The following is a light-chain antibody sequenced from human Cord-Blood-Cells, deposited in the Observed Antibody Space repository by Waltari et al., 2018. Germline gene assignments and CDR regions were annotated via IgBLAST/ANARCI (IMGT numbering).Light chain of an antibody. J-gene: IGKJ1*01. Sequence: EIVMTQSPATLSVSSGASATHSCRASQSVSSNLAWYQQKPGQAPRLLIYGASTRATGIPARFSGSGSGTEFTLTISSLQSEDFAVYYCQQYNNWPPWTFGQGTKVEIK. CDR2: GAS. CDR3: QQYNNWPPWT. V-gene: IGKV3-15*01. CDR1: QSVSSN.